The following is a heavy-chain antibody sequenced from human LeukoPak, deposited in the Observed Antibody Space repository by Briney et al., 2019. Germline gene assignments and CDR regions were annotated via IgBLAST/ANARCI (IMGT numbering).Heavy chain of an antibody. J-gene: IGHJ6*03. CDR1: GFTFSNYA. CDR3: AKPEYYYDSSGTYYYYYMDV. CDR2: IPYDGSNK. D-gene: IGHD3-22*01. V-gene: IGHV3-30*18. Sequence: GGSLRLSCAASGFTFSNYAMHWVRQAPGKGLEWVAVIPYDGSNKYYADSVKGRFTISRDNSKNTLYLQMNSLRAEDTAVYYCAKPEYYYDSSGTYYYYYMDVWGKGTTVTVSS.